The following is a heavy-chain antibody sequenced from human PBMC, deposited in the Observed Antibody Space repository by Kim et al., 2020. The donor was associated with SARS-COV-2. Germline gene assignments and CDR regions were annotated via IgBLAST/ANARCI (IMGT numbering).Heavy chain of an antibody. D-gene: IGHD3-3*01. CDR2: IKQDGSEK. CDR1: GFTFSRYW. Sequence: GGSLRLSCTTSGFTFSRYWMSWVRQAPGKGLEGVANIKQDGSEKYYVDSVDGRFTISRDNAENSLYLQMNSLRTEDTAVYYCARDLFYNFLVGYYPWGQGTLVTVSS. V-gene: IGHV3-7*01. CDR3: ARDLFYNFLVGYYP. J-gene: IGHJ5*02.